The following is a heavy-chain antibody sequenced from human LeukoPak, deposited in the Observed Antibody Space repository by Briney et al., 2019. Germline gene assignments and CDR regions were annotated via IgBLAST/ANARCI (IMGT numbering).Heavy chain of an antibody. Sequence: GESLKISSKGSGYSFTNYWIGWVRQMPGKGLEWMGIIYPGDSDTRYSPSFQGQVTISADKSISTAYLQWSSLKASDTAMYFCARHWSGSYSLVSPWGQGTLVSVSS. CDR1: GYSFTNYW. V-gene: IGHV5-51*01. CDR2: IYPGDSDT. CDR3: ARHWSGSYSLVSP. J-gene: IGHJ5*02. D-gene: IGHD1-26*01.